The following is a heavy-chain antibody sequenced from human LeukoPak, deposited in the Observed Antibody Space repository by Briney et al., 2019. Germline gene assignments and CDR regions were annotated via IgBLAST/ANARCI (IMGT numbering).Heavy chain of an antibody. V-gene: IGHV3-7*01. J-gene: IGHJ3*02. Sequence: GGSLRLSCAASGFTFRNYWMSWVRQAPGKGLEWVANIKLDGSDKYYVDSVKGRFTISRDNAKNSVYLQMNSLRAEDTAVYYCARDLEVFDAFDIWGQGTMVTVSS. CDR3: ARDLEVFDAFDI. CDR1: GFTFRNYW. CDR2: IKLDGSDK.